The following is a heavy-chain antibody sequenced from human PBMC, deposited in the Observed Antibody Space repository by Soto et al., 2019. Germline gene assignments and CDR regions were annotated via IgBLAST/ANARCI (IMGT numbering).Heavy chain of an antibody. CDR2: IYYSGST. J-gene: IGHJ6*02. CDR1: GGSISSGDYY. CDR3: ARDSGITMVREIPLMDV. V-gene: IGHV4-30-4*01. D-gene: IGHD3-10*01. Sequence: QVQLQESGPGLVKPSQTLSLTCTVSGGSISSGDYYWSWIRQPPGKGLEWIGYIYYSGSTYYNPSLKSRVTLSVDTSKNQFSLKLSSVTAADTAVYYCARDSGITMVREIPLMDVWGQGTTVTVSS.